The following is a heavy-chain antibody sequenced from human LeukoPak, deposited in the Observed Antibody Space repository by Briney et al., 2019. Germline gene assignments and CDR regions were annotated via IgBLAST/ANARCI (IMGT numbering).Heavy chain of an antibody. J-gene: IGHJ6*03. CDR1: IDSFSNYH. CDR3: AREGYGDYVIYYYYYMDV. Sequence: SETLSLTCAVYIDSFSNYHWNWIRQTPAKGLEWIGEVNESGGTNISPSLRSRVILSVDTSKNQFSLKLSSVTAADTAVYYCAREGYGDYVIYYYYYMDVWGKGTTVTVSS. CDR2: VNESGGT. V-gene: IGHV4-34*01. D-gene: IGHD4-17*01.